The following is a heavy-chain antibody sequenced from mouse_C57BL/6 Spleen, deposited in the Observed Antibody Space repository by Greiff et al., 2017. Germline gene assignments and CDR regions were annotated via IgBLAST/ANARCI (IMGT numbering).Heavy chain of an antibody. V-gene: IGHV1-82*01. CDR2: IYPGDGDT. Sequence: ESGPELVKPGASVKISCKASGYAFSSSWMNWVKQRPGKGLEWIGRIYPGDGDTNYNGKFKGKATLTADKSSSTAYMQLSSLTSEDSAVYFCARTGTSYWYFDVWGTGTTVTVSS. CDR1: GYAFSSSW. D-gene: IGHD4-1*01. CDR3: ARTGTSYWYFDV. J-gene: IGHJ1*03.